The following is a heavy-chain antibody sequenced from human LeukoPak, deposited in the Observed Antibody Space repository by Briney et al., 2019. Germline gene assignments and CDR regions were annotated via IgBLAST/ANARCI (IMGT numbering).Heavy chain of an antibody. V-gene: IGHV1-69*05. J-gene: IGHJ2*01. CDR3: ARYGDNDYWYFDL. Sequence: SVEVSCKASGGTFSGYGFSWVRQAPGQGLEWMGKIIPVFGTAIYAQKFQGRVAITTDASTSTVYMALSGLRSEDTAVYYCARYGDNDYWYFDLWGRGSLVTVSS. CDR2: IIPVFGTA. D-gene: IGHD4-17*01. CDR1: GGTFSGYG.